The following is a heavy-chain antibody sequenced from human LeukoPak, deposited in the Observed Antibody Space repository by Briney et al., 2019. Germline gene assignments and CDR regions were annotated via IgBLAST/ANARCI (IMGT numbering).Heavy chain of an antibody. V-gene: IGHV1-2*06. Sequence: ASVKVSCKASGYTFTGYYMHWVRQAPGQGLEWMGRINPNSGGTNYAQKFQGGVTMTRDTSISTAYMELSRLRSDDTAVYYCARDPRAPGLRFLEWLSPNWFDPWGQGTLVTVSS. D-gene: IGHD3-3*01. J-gene: IGHJ5*02. CDR2: INPNSGGT. CDR1: GYTFTGYY. CDR3: ARDPRAPGLRFLEWLSPNWFDP.